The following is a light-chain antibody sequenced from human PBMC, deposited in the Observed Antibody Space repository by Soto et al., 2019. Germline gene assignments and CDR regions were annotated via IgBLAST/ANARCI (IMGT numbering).Light chain of an antibody. CDR1: QSVSNN. CDR3: QQYNNWPPT. J-gene: IGKJ1*01. Sequence: EIVMTQSPGTLSVSPGERATLSCRASQSVSNNVAWYQRKPGQAPRLLFSGASTRATGVPATFSGSGSGTDFTLTISSLQSADFAVYYCQQYNNWPPTFGQGTRLEVK. V-gene: IGKV3-15*01. CDR2: GAS.